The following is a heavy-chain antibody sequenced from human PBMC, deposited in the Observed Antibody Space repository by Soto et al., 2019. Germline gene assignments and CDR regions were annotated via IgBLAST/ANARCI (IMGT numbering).Heavy chain of an antibody. D-gene: IGHD3-10*01. CDR2: ISGGGDTT. CDR3: ATGRGGSGSLTPRVDF. V-gene: IGHV3-23*01. J-gene: IGHJ4*02. Sequence: EVQLLESGGGLVQPGGSLRLSCAASGFTFNNYAMTWVRQAPGKGLEWVSAISGGGDTTSYADSVKGRFTVSRDGSKNTLYLQMGSLRDEDTALYCCATGRGGSGSLTPRVDFWGQGTLVTVSS. CDR1: GFTFNNYA.